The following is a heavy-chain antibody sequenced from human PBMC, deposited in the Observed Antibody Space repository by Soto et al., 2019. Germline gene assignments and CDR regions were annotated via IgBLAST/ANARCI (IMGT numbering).Heavy chain of an antibody. Sequence: QVQLVQSGAEVKKPGASVKVSCKASGYTFTGYYMHWVRQAPGQGLEWMGWINPNSGGTHYAQKFQGRVNMPRDTSISTADMELSRLRSDDTAVYYGEREGNSWRKFDDWGQGTLGTFSS. CDR3: EREGNSWRKFDD. CDR1: GYTFTGYY. D-gene: IGHD1-26*01. J-gene: IGHJ4*02. CDR2: INPNSGGT. V-gene: IGHV1-2*02.